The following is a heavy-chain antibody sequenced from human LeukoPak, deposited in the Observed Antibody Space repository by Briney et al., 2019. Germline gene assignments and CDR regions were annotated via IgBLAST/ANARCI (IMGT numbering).Heavy chain of an antibody. CDR1: GFTFSSYS. CDR2: ISSSSSTI. J-gene: IGHJ4*02. V-gene: IGHV3-48*01. Sequence: PGGSLRLSCAASGFTFSSYSMNWVRQAPGKGLEWVSYISSSSSTIYYADSVKGRFTISRDNAKNSLYLQMNSLRAEDTAVYYCARAYCGGDCYSGVDYWGQGTLVTVSS. CDR3: ARAYCGGDCYSGVDY. D-gene: IGHD2-21*01.